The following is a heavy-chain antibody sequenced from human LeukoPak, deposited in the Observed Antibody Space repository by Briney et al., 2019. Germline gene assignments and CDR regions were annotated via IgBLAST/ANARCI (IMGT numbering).Heavy chain of an antibody. D-gene: IGHD2-2*02. J-gene: IGHJ4*02. CDR3: ARGPPIVLVPAAIFDY. Sequence: SETLSLTCAVYGGSFSGYYWSWIRQPPGKGLEWIGEINHSGSTNYNPSLKSRVTISVDTSKNQFSLKLSSVTAADTAVYYCARGPPIVLVPAAIFDYWGQGTLVTVSS. CDR1: GGSFSGYY. CDR2: INHSGST. V-gene: IGHV4-34*01.